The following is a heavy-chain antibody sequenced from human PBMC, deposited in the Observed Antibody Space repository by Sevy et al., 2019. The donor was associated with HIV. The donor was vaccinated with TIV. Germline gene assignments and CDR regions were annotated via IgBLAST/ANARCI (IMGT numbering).Heavy chain of an antibody. CDR3: ARLDSYSIGWSPRYYFDY. D-gene: IGHD6-19*01. V-gene: IGHV5-51*01. CDR2: MSPGDPDP. J-gene: IGHJ4*02. Sequence: GESLKISCKGSAYTFTTHWIGWVRQMPGKGLEWMGLMSPGDPDPRYSPSFEGRVTMSVDKSVSTAYLQWHSLETSDTAIYYCARLDSYSIGWSPRYYFDYWGQGTLVTVSS. CDR1: AYTFTTHW.